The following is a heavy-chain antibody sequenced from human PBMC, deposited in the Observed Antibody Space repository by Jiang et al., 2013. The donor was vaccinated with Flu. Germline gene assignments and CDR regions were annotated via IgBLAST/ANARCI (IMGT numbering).Heavy chain of an antibody. Sequence: LKPSETLSLTCAVYGGSFSGYYWSWIRQPPGKGLEWIGEINHSGSTNYNPSLKSRVTISVDTSKNQFSLKLSSVTAADTAVYYCARGLLFLLRYFGSAGMDVWGQGTTVTVSS. CDR3: ARGLLFLLRYFGSAGMDV. D-gene: IGHD3-9*01. CDR1: GGSFSGYY. J-gene: IGHJ6*02. CDR2: INHSGST. V-gene: IGHV4-34*01.